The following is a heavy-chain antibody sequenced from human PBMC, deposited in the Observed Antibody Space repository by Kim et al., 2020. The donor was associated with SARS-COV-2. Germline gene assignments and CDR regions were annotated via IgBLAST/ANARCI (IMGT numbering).Heavy chain of an antibody. V-gene: IGHV1-69*04. Sequence: SVKVSCKASGGTFSSYAISWVRQAPGQGLEWMGRIIPILGIANYAQKFQGRVTITADKSTSTAYMELSSLRSEDTAVYYCAREGLPGIAVAGTGFDYWGQGTLVTVSS. CDR2: IIPILGIA. CDR3: AREGLPGIAVAGTGFDY. CDR1: GGTFSSYA. D-gene: IGHD6-19*01. J-gene: IGHJ4*02.